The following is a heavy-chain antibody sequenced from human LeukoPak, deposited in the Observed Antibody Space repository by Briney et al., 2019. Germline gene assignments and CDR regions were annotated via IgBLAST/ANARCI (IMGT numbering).Heavy chain of an antibody. J-gene: IGHJ6*02. CDR2: IWYDGSNK. CDR3: ASATPDYYEMRRRDYYYYYGMDV. CDR1: GFTFSDYA. Sequence: GGSLRLSCAASGFTFSDYAMSWVRQAPGKGLEWVAVIWYDGSNKYYADSVKGRFTISRDNSKNTLYLQMNRLRAEDTAVYYCASATPDYYEMRRRDYYYYYGMDVWGQGTTVTVSS. V-gene: IGHV3-33*08. D-gene: IGHD3-22*01.